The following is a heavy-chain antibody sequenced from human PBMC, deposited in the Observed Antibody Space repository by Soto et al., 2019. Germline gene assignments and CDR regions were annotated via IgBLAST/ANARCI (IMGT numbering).Heavy chain of an antibody. CDR1: GFTFSSRW. CDR3: ATHDGPAAAGLVLDF. D-gene: IGHD6-13*01. V-gene: IGHV3-7*02. J-gene: IGHJ4*02. Sequence: EVQLVESGGGLVQPGGSLRLSCEASGFTFSSRWMTWVRQGPGKGLEGVANIKQDENGKDYVDSVKGRFPISRDNTKTSLYLQMNSLRAEDTAVYYCATHDGPAAAGLVLDFWGQGTLVTVSS. CDR2: IKQDENGK.